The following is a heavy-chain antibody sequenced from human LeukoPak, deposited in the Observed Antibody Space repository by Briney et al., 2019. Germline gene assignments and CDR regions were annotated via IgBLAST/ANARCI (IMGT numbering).Heavy chain of an antibody. D-gene: IGHD5-18*01. CDR1: GYTFTSYY. CDR2: IIPIFGTA. Sequence: ASVKVSCTASGYTFTSYYMHWVRQAPGQGLEWMGGIIPIFGTANYAQKFQGRVTITADESTSTAYMELSSLRSEDTAVYYCARGSVDTAMVPYFDYWGQGTLVTVSS. CDR3: ARGSVDTAMVPYFDY. V-gene: IGHV1-69*13. J-gene: IGHJ4*02.